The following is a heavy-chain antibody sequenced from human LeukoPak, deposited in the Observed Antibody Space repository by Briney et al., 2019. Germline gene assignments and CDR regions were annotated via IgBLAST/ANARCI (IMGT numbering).Heavy chain of an antibody. J-gene: IGHJ5*02. V-gene: IGHV3-23*01. Sequence: PGGSLRLSCAASGFTFRNYAMSWVRQAPGKGREGVSTISGSGGNTYYADSVKGRFTISRDNSKHTLYLQMNSLRAEDTAEYYCAKEGMAAAGSRGRFDPWGQGTLVTVSS. D-gene: IGHD6-13*01. CDR1: GFTFRNYA. CDR2: ISGSGGNT. CDR3: AKEGMAAAGSRGRFDP.